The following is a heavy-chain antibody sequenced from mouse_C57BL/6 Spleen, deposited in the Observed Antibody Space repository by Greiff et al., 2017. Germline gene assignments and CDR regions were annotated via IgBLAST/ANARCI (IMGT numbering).Heavy chain of an antibody. CDR2: IHPSDSAT. CDR1: GFTFTSYW. Sequence: VQLQQPGAELVKPGASVKVSCKASGFTFTSYWMHWVKQRPGQGLEWIGRIHPSDSATNYNQKFKGKATLTVDKSSSTAYMQLSSLTSEDSAVYYCAINYGRRGDYDYWGQGTTLTVSS. V-gene: IGHV1-74*01. CDR3: AINYGRRGDYDY. J-gene: IGHJ2*01. D-gene: IGHD1-1*01.